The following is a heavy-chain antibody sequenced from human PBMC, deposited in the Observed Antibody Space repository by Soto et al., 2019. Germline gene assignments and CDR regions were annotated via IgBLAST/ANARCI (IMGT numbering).Heavy chain of an antibody. CDR3: ARGGVAAAGMEYYYYGMDV. J-gene: IGHJ6*02. CDR1: GYTFTSYA. D-gene: IGHD6-13*01. Sequence: ASVKVSCKASGYTFTSYAMHWVRQAPGQRLEWMGWINAGNGNTKYSQKFQGRVTITRDTSASTAYMELSSLRSEDTAVYYCARGGVAAAGMEYYYYGMDVWGQGTTVTVSS. CDR2: INAGNGNT. V-gene: IGHV1-3*01.